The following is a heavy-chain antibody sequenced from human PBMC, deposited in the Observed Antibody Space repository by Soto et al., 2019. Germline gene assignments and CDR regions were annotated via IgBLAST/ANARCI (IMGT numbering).Heavy chain of an antibody. CDR2: ISPYSGNT. CDR1: GYSFTNYG. J-gene: IGHJ4*02. Sequence: QVQLVQSGDEVKKPGASVKVSCKTSGYSFTNYGISWVRQAPGQGLECMGWISPYSGNTNHAQKFQGRVTLTTDTSTSTAYMELRSLTSDDTAVYYCASDWSYPSGGIDYWCQGTLVTVSS. D-gene: IGHD6-25*01. CDR3: ASDWSYPSGGIDY. V-gene: IGHV1-18*01.